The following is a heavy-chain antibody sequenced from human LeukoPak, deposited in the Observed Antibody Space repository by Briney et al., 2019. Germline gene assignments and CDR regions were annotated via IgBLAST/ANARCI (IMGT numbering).Heavy chain of an antibody. CDR2: INPNSGGT. D-gene: IGHD1-26*01. Sequence: ASVTVSCKASGYTFTGYYMHWVRQAPGQGLEWMGWINPNSGGTNYAQKFQGRVTMTRDASISTAYMELSRLRSDDTAVYYCVVTGATTSFDYWGQGTLVTVSS. CDR1: GYTFTGYY. J-gene: IGHJ4*02. CDR3: VVTGATTSFDY. V-gene: IGHV1-2*02.